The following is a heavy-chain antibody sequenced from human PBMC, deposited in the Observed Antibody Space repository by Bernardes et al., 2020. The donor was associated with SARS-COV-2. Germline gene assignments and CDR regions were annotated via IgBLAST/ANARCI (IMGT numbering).Heavy chain of an antibody. V-gene: IGHV4-59*01. CDR1: GGSLSTYY. D-gene: IGHD2-2*01. CDR3: ARVTVPAAFSSALSRHRFDP. Sequence: SETLSLTCTVSGGSLSTYYWTWIRQSPGRGLEWIGYISYRGSTNYNPSLETRATISVETSKNQFSLELSSVTAADTAVYYCARVTVPAAFSSALSRHRFDPWGQGILVSVTS. J-gene: IGHJ5*02. CDR2: ISYRGST.